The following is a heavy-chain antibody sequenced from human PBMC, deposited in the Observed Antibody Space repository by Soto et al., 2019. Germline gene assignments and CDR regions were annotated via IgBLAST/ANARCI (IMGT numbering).Heavy chain of an antibody. J-gene: IGHJ4*02. CDR2: IYTSGST. Sequence: ASETLSLTCTVSGGSISSYYWSWIRQPAGKGLEWIGRIYTSGSTNYNPSLKSRVTMSVDTSKNQFSLKLSSVTAADTAVYYCARDVPPINSSGWYRVHYFDYWGQGTLVTVSS. V-gene: IGHV4-4*07. CDR1: GGSISSYY. CDR3: ARDVPPINSSGWYRVHYFDY. D-gene: IGHD6-19*01.